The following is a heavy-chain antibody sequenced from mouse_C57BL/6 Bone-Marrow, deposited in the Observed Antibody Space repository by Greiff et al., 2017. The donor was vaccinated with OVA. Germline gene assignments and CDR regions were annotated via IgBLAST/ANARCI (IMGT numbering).Heavy chain of an antibody. Sequence: ESGPGLVKPSQSLSLTCSVTGYSITSGYYWNWIRQFPGNKLEWMGYISYDGSNNYNPSLKNRISITRDTSKNQFFLKLNSVTTEDTATYYCARGMVRDYWGQGTTLTVSS. V-gene: IGHV3-6*01. CDR3: ARGMVRDY. J-gene: IGHJ2*01. CDR2: ISYDGSN. D-gene: IGHD2-2*01. CDR1: GYSITSGYY.